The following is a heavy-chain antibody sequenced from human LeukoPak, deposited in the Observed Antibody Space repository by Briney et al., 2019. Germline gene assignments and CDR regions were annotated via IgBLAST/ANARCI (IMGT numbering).Heavy chain of an antibody. CDR1: GGTFSSYA. D-gene: IGHD5-18*01. V-gene: IGHV1-69*05. CDR2: IIPIFGTA. CDR3: ARGIRDYYFDC. J-gene: IGHJ4*02. Sequence: ASVKLSCKASGGTFSSYAISWVRQAPGQGLEWMGRIIPIFGTANYAQKFQGRATITTDESTSTAYMELSSLRSEDTAVYYCARGIRDYYFDCWGQGTLVTVSS.